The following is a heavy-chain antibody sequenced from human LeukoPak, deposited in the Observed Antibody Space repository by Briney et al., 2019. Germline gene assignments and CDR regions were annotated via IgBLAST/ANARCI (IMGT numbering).Heavy chain of an antibody. CDR3: ARGLYCSGSYND. V-gene: IGHV4-59*01. J-gene: IGHJ4*02. CDR2: IYYSGST. CDR1: GGSISSYY. Sequence: SETLSLTCTVSGGSISSYYWSWIRQPPGKGLEWIGYIYYSGSTNYNPSLKSRVTISVDTSKNQFSLKLSSVTAADTAVYYCARGLYCSGSYNDWGQGTLVTVSS. D-gene: IGHD3-10*01.